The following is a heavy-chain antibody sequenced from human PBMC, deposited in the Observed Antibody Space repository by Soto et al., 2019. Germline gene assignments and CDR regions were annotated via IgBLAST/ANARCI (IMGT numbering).Heavy chain of an antibody. D-gene: IGHD4-4*01. CDR1: GGTFSSSA. V-gene: IGHV1-69*12. CDR2: IIPLFRTP. J-gene: IGHJ6*02. Sequence: QVQLVQSGAEMTEPGSSVKVSCKTSGGTFSSSAISWLRQAPGQGLEWMGGIIPLFRTPDYAQKFQGRVTIAADESTSTAYVELSSLRSEDTAVYYCARDNDRLQLGGNYYYILDVWGQGTTITVSS. CDR3: ARDNDRLQLGGNYYYILDV.